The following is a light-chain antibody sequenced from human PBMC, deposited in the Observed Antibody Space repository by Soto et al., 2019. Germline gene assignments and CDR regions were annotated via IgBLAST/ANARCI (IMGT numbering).Light chain of an antibody. J-gene: IGKJ3*01. Sequence: DIQMTQSPSSLSASVGDRVTITCRASQSLNTYLNWYQQKPGKAPNLLIYTASSLQSGVPSRFSGSGSRTDFTLTISSLQPEDFATYYCQQSYSTPFTFGPGTKVDL. V-gene: IGKV1-39*01. CDR1: QSLNTY. CDR3: QQSYSTPFT. CDR2: TAS.